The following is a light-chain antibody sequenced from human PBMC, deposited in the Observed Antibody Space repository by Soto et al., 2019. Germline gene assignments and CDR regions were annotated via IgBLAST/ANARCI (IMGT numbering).Light chain of an antibody. CDR1: SSDVGSYDL. CDR3: CSYAVSSTFGYV. V-gene: IGLV2-23*03. J-gene: IGLJ1*01. CDR2: EGS. Sequence: QSVLTQPASVSGSPGQSITISCTGTSSDVGSYDLVSWYQQHPGKAPKVMIYEGSKRPSGVSNRFSGSKSGNTASLTISGLQAEDEADYYCCSYAVSSTFGYVFGTGTKLTVL.